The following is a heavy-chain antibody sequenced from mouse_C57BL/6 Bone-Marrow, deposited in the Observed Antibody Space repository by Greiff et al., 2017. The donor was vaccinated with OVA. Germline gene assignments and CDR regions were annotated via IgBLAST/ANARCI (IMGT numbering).Heavy chain of an antibody. D-gene: IGHD2-5*01. CDR2: INPSSGYT. V-gene: IGHV1-4*01. CDR3: SRDYYSNCVYFDV. J-gene: IGHJ1*03. CDR1: GYTFTSYT. Sequence: QVQLQQSGAELARPGASVKMSCKASGYTFTSYTMHWVNQRPGQGLEWIGYINPSSGYTKYNQKFKDKATLTADKSSRTAYMQLSSLTSEDSAVYYCSRDYYSNCVYFDVWGTGTTVTVSS.